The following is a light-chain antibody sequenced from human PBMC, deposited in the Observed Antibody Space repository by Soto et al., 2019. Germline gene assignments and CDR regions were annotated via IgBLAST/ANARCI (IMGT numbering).Light chain of an antibody. V-gene: IGKV3-15*01. J-gene: IGKJ5*01. Sequence: EGVVTEPAAPLSMSKEKRATLTCMASQSVNTNFAWYQQKPGQAPRLLIYGASTRATGIPDRFSGSGSGTEFTLTISSLQPEDFATYYCQQHGQWPITFGQGTRLEI. CDR3: QQHGQWPIT. CDR2: GAS. CDR1: QSVNTN.